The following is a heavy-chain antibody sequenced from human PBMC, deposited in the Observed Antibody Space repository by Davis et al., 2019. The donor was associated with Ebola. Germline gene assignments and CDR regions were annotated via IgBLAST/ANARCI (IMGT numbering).Heavy chain of an antibody. CDR1: SYTFTSYG. J-gene: IGHJ2*01. V-gene: IGHV1-18*01. D-gene: IGHD6-6*01. CDR2: ISAYNGNT. CDR3: ASGLVRGESYWYFDL. Sequence: ASVKVSCKASSYTFTSYGVSWVRQAPGQGLEWMGWISAYNGNTNYAQKLQGRVTITTDTSRSTAYMELRSLGSDDTAVYYCASGLVRGESYWYFDLWGRGTLVTVSS.